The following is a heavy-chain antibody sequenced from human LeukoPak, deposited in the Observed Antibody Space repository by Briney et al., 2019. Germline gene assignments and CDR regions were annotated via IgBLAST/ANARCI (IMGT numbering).Heavy chain of an antibody. J-gene: IGHJ3*02. CDR1: GFTFSSYS. D-gene: IGHD5-12*01. CDR2: ISSSGTYK. CDR3: ASSVGYDTIDAFDI. V-gene: IGHV3-21*01. Sequence: KPGGSLRLPCAVSGFTFSSYSMSWVRQAPGKGLEWVSSISSSGTYKYYADSMKGRFTISRDNAKNSLYLQMNSLRAEDTAVYYCASSVGYDTIDAFDIWGQGTMVTVSS.